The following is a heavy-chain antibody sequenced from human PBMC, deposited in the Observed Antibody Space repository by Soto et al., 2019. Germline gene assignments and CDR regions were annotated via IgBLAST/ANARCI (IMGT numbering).Heavy chain of an antibody. CDR2: INAGDGNT. J-gene: IGHJ4*02. V-gene: IGHV1-3*01. CDR1: GYTFTNYA. CDR3: ARDRIHSGYDE. D-gene: IGHD5-12*01. Sequence: AASVKVSCKASGYTFTNYASHWVRQAPGQRLEWMGWINAGDGNTKYSQKFQGRVTITRDTSASTAYMELSSLRSEDTAVYYCARDRIHSGYDEWGQGTLVTVSS.